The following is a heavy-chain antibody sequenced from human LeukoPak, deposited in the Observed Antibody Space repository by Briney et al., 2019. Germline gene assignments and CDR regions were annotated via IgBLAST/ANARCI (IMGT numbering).Heavy chain of an antibody. Sequence: GGSLRLSCTASGFTFSSYGMSWVRQAPGKGLEWVSGFTDNAYYADSVKGRFTISRDNAKNSLYLQMNSLRAEDTAVYYCARVAGPDYWGQGTLVTVSS. D-gene: IGHD6-13*01. CDR3: ARVAGPDY. CDR2: FTDNA. CDR1: GFTFSSYG. V-gene: IGHV3-21*01. J-gene: IGHJ4*02.